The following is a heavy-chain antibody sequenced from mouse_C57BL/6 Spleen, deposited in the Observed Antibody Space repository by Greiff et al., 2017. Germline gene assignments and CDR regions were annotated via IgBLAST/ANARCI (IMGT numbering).Heavy chain of an antibody. Sequence: EVQVVQSGGGLVQPGASVSLSCAASGFTFTDYYMSWVRQPPGQALEWFGFIRHKANGYTTEYSASVKGRFTISRDTSQSILYLQMDALSAEDSATYYCASYCRSYGGYCDVWGTGTTVTVSS. J-gene: IGHJ1*03. D-gene: IGHD1-1*01. V-gene: IGHV7-3*01. CDR2: IRHKANGYTT. CDR3: ASYCRSYGGYCDV. CDR1: GFTFTDYY.